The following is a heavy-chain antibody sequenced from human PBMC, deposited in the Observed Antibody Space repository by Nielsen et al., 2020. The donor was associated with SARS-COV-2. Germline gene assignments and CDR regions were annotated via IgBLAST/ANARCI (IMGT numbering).Heavy chain of an antibody. CDR2: IGWKSDSM. Sequence: GESLKISCAASGFRFDEYAMHWVRQVPGKGLEWVSGIGWKSDSMGYASSVKGRFTVSRDNAKNTLYLQMNSLRAEDTAVYYCARDGSGWYIGYWGQGTLVTVSS. J-gene: IGHJ4*02. CDR1: GFRFDEYA. CDR3: ARDGSGWYIGY. D-gene: IGHD6-19*01. V-gene: IGHV3-9*01.